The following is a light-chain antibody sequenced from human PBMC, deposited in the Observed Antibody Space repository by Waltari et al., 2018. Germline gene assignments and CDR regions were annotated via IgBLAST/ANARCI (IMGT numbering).Light chain of an antibody. Sequence: QSALTQPASVSGSPGQSITISCTGTSRDVGSYNLVSWYQQHPGKAPKLMIYEGSKRPSGVSHRFSGSKSGNTASLTISGLQAEDEADYYCCSYAGSSTVVFGGGTKLTVL. CDR3: CSYAGSSTVV. V-gene: IGLV2-23*01. CDR2: EGS. J-gene: IGLJ2*01. CDR1: SRDVGSYNL.